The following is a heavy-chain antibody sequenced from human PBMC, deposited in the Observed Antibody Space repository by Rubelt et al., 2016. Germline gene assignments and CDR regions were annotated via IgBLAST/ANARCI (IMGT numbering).Heavy chain of an antibody. J-gene: IGHJ4*02. CDR2: ISDEGSST. D-gene: IGHD6-13*01. Sequence: LRLSCAVSGFTFSNYAMHWVRQAPGKGLEWVALISDEGSSTYHGNSVKGRFTISRDKSKNTLYLQMNSLRAEDTAVYYCARDASSSRVDDFDCWGQGTLVTVSS. CDR1: GFTFSNYA. V-gene: IGHV3-30*04. CDR3: ARDASSSRVDDFDC.